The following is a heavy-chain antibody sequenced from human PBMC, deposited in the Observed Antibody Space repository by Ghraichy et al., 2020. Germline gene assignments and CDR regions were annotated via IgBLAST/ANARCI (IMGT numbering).Heavy chain of an antibody. CDR3: ARDRRHRVQDTWFDP. V-gene: IGHV4-4*07. CDR1: GGSITGYY. D-gene: IGHD1-14*01. Sequence: GSLRLSCIVSGGSITGYYWNWIRQSSGKGLEWVARMYFTGTTNYNPSLKDRVTMSVDASKSQFSLRMTSVTAADSGVYYCARDRRHRVQDTWFDPWGQGTLVIVSS. J-gene: IGHJ5*02. CDR2: MYFTGTT.